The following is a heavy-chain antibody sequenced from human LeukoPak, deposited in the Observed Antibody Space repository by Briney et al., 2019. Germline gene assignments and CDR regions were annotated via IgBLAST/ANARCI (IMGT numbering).Heavy chain of an antibody. J-gene: IGHJ3*02. CDR2: IYYSGST. CDR3: ARPNSNYLGNDAFDI. V-gene: IGHV4-59*02. Sequence: GSLRLSCAASGFTVSSNYMSWVRQAPGKGLEWIGYIYYSGSTNYNPSLKSRVTISVDTTKNQFSLKLSSVTAADTAVYYCARPNSNYLGNDAFDIWGQGTMVTVSS. CDR1: GFTVSSNY. D-gene: IGHD4-11*01.